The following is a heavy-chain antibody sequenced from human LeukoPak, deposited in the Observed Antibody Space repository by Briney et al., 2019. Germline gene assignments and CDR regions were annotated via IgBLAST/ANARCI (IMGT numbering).Heavy chain of an antibody. J-gene: IGHJ4*02. CDR2: ISGSGGST. V-gene: IGHV3-23*01. Sequence: GGSLRLSCAASGFTFSSYAMSWVRQAPGKGLEWVSAISGSGGSTYYADSVKGRFTISRDNSKNTLYLQMNSLRAEGTAVYYCANGKYSSSWIYWGQGTLVTVSS. CDR1: GFTFSSYA. CDR3: ANGKYSSSWIY. D-gene: IGHD6-13*01.